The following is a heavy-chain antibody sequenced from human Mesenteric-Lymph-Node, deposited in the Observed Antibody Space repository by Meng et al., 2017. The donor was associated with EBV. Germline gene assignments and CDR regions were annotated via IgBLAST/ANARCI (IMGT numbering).Heavy chain of an antibody. CDR3: ARLVVDPIDNWFDP. V-gene: IGHV4-34*01. CDR1: GDSFSDHY. J-gene: IGHJ5*02. CDR2: MNHDGRA. D-gene: IGHD2-15*01. Sequence: QVRVQEWGAGLLKPSETLSLICTVYGDSFSDHYWSWIRQPPGKGPQWIGEMNHDGRANYNPSLKSRVTMSVDTSKNQLSLKLSSVTAADTAIYYCARLVVDPIDNWFDPWGQGTLVTVSS.